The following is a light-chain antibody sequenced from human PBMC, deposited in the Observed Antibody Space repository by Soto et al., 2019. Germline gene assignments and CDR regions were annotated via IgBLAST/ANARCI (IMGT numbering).Light chain of an antibody. V-gene: IGKV1-39*01. CDR2: AAS. Sequence: DIQMTQSPPSLSASIGDTVTITCRASQTITTYLNWFQQKPGKAPKLLIGAASTLQSGVPSRFSGSGSVTDFTLTISSLQPEDSATYFCQQNFSSLLTFGGGTKLEIK. J-gene: IGKJ4*02. CDR1: QTITTY. CDR3: QQNFSSLLT.